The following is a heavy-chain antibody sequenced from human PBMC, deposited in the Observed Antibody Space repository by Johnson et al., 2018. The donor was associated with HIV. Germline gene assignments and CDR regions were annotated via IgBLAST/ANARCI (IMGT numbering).Heavy chain of an antibody. J-gene: IGHJ3*02. D-gene: IGHD3-16*01. CDR1: GFTFSSYA. CDR3: ARGLGLQQIDI. Sequence: QVQLVESGGGVVQPGRSLRLSCAASGFTFSSYAMHWVRQAPGKGLEWVAVISYDGISEYNADSVKGRFTISRDNSKNTLYLQMNRLRADDTAVYYCARGLGLQQIDIWGQGTMVTVSS. V-gene: IGHV3-30*04. CDR2: ISYDGISE.